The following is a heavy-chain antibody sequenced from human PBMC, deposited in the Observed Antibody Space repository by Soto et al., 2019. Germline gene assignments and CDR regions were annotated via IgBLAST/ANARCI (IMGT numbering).Heavy chain of an antibody. CDR2: VYDTGSA. CDR1: GGSVGIGNYY. V-gene: IGHV4-61*01. J-gene: IGHJ5*02. CDR3: AKDKISMFS. Sequence: SETLSLTCTVSGGSVGIGNYYLTWIRQSPGQGLEWIGCVYDTGSADYNPSLKSRVTISMDMSKSQFSLRLRSVTAADAAVYYCAKDKISMFSWVQGIPFTVYS. D-gene: IGHD3-10*02.